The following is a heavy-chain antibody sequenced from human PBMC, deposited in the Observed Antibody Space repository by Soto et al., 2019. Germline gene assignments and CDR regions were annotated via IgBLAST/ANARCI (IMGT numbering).Heavy chain of an antibody. V-gene: IGHV4-4*02. CDR2: IHSSGNT. J-gene: IGHJ4*02. CDR3: ARTGPYSSGDN. CDR1: GTSVFGANW. Sequence: QVQLQESGPGLVNPLETLSLTCTVPGTSVFGANWWGWVRQPPGKGLEWIGEIHSSGNTDYSQSLKSRVTISVDMSKNEFSLKRTYVTAADTAVYYCARTGPYSSGDNWGQGTLVTVSS. D-gene: IGHD3-22*01.